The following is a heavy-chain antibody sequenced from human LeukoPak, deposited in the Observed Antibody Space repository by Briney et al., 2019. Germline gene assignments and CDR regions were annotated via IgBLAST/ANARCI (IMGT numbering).Heavy chain of an antibody. D-gene: IGHD3-16*01. J-gene: IGHJ5*02. CDR1: GYTFSNFG. V-gene: IGHV1-18*01. CDR2: ISGNNDNP. CDR3: ARTSHESVLYWSDP. Sequence: ASVRVSCKTSGYTFSNFGINWVRQAPGQGLEWMGWISGNNDNPNYGQKFQGRVTMTTDTSTSTAYMELRSLRSDDTAVYYCARTSHESVLYWSDPWGQGTLVNVSS.